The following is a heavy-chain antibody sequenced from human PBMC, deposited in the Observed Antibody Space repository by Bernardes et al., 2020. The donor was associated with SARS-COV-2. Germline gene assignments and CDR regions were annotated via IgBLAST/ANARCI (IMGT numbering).Heavy chain of an antibody. CDR2: ISAYNGNT. Sequence: ASVKVSCKASGYTFTSYGISWVRQAPGQGLEWMGWISAYNGNTNYAQKLQGRVTMTTDTSTSTAYMELRSLRSDDTAVYYCARFQPTYYYDSSGSTFDYWGQGTLVTVSS. V-gene: IGHV1-18*01. CDR1: GYTFTSYG. D-gene: IGHD3-22*01. CDR3: ARFQPTYYYDSSGSTFDY. J-gene: IGHJ4*02.